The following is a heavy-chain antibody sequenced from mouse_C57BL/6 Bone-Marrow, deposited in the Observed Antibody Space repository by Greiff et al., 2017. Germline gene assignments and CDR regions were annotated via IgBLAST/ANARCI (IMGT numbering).Heavy chain of an antibody. D-gene: IGHD2-5*01. J-gene: IGHJ3*01. CDR3: ASPYSNYLAWCAY. Sequence: EVKVVESGGGLVQPGGSLKLSCAASGFTFSDYYMYWVRQTPEKRLEWVAYISHGGGSTYYPDTVKGRFTISRDNAKNTLYLQMSRLKSEDTAMYFCASPYSNYLAWCAYWGQGTLVTVSA. CDR2: ISHGGGST. V-gene: IGHV5-12*01. CDR1: GFTFSDYY.